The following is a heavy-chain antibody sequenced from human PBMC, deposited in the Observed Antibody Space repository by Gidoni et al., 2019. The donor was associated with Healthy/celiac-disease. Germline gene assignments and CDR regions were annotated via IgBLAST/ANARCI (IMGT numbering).Heavy chain of an antibody. D-gene: IGHD3-22*01. CDR2: IVVGSGNT. J-gene: IGHJ4*02. V-gene: IGHV1-58*01. CDR1: GFTFTSSA. CDR3: AAMPYYYDSSGYYSPFDY. Sequence: MQLVQSGPEVKKPGTSVKVSCKASGFTFTSSAGQWVRQARGQRLEWIGWIVVGSGNTNYAQKFQERVTITRDMSTSTAYMELSSLRSEDTAVYYCAAMPYYYDSSGYYSPFDYWGQGTLVTVSS.